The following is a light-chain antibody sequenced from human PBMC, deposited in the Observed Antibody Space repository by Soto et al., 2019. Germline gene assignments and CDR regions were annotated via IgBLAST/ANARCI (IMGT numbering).Light chain of an antibody. Sequence: QSVLTQPPSVSGAPGQRVTISCTGSSSNIGAGYDVHWYQQRPGTAPKLLIYANDHRPSGVPDRFSASKSGTSASLAISGVRSEDEAFYYCATWSDSLKGGVFGGGTKLTVL. J-gene: IGLJ3*02. CDR1: SSNIGAGYD. CDR2: AND. CDR3: ATWSDSLKGGV. V-gene: IGLV1-40*01.